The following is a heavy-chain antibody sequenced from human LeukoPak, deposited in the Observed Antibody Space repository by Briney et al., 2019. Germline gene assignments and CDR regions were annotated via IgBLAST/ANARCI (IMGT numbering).Heavy chain of an antibody. J-gene: IGHJ4*02. CDR3: ARARVYDYSRYFDY. CDR1: GFTFSDYY. V-gene: IGHV3-11*01. Sequence: PGGSLRLSCAASGFTFSDYYMSWIRQAPGKGLEWVLYISSSGSTIYDADSVKGQFTISRDNAKNSLYLQMNSRRAENTAVYYCARARVYDYSRYFDYWGQGTLVTVSS. D-gene: IGHD5/OR15-5a*01. CDR2: ISSSGSTI.